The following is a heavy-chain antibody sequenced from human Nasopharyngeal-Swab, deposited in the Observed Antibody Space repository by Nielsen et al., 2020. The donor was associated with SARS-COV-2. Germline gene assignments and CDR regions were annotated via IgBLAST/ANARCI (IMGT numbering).Heavy chain of an antibody. D-gene: IGHD2-2*03. J-gene: IGHJ6*02. CDR1: GYTFTSYD. Sequence: ASVKVSCKASGYTFTSYDINWVRQATGQGLEWMGWMNPNSGNTGYAQKFQGRVTMTRNTSISTAYMELSSLRSEDTAVYYCAKELDIVVVPDFDYGMDVWGQGTTVTVSS. V-gene: IGHV1-8*01. CDR2: MNPNSGNT. CDR3: AKELDIVVVPDFDYGMDV.